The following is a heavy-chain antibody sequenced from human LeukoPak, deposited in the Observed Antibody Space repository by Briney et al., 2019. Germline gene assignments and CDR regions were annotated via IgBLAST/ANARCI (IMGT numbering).Heavy chain of an antibody. Sequence: GGSLRLSCAASGFTFSSYAMSWVRQAPGKGLEWVSAISGSGGSTYYADSVKGRFTISRDNSKNTLYLQMNSLRAEDTAVYYCAKVAPRAYYDILTGYPAGWGQGTLVTVSS. CDR1: GFTFSSYA. CDR2: ISGSGGST. D-gene: IGHD3-9*01. CDR3: AKVAPRAYYDILTGYPAG. J-gene: IGHJ4*02. V-gene: IGHV3-23*01.